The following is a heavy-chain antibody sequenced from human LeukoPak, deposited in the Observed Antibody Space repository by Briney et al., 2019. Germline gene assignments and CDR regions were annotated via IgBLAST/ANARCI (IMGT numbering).Heavy chain of an antibody. CDR2: IHPSGTL. CDR3: SRGLDSRKLGY. CDR1: GASFNSGDQY. Sequence: PSETLSLTCTVSGASFNSGDQYWNWIRQSPGKGLEWIGSIHPSGTLYNNPSLESRVTMSMDTSKNQFSLNLNSVTAADTAVYFCSRGLDSRKLGYWGQGTLVTVSS. J-gene: IGHJ4*02. V-gene: IGHV4-31*03. D-gene: IGHD3-22*01.